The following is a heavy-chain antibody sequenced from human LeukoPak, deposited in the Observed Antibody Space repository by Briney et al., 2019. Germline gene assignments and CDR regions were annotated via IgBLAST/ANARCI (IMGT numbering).Heavy chain of an antibody. J-gene: IGHJ4*02. Sequence: RASETLSLTCTVSGGSISSYYWSWIRLPPGKGLGGIGYIYYTGATYYNPSLKSRVTISLDTSKNQFSLKLSSVTAADAAVYYCGTAGYSYGTGYYFDYWGQGALVTVSS. CDR2: IYYTGAT. CDR3: GTAGYSYGTGYYFDY. V-gene: IGHV4-59*01. D-gene: IGHD5-18*01. CDR1: GGSISSYY.